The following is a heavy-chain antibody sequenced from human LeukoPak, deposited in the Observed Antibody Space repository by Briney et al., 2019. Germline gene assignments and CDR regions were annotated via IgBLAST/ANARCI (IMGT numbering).Heavy chain of an antibody. CDR3: AKHQYYDTSGFPTSLDS. CDR2: MNPNSGNT. CDR1: GYTFTSYD. V-gene: IGHV1-8*01. Sequence: ASVKVSCKASGYTFTSYDINWVRQATGQGLEWMGWMNPNSGNTGYAQKFQGRVTMTRNTSISTAYMELSSLRSEDTAVYYCAKHQYYDTSGFPTSLDSWGQGTLVTVSS. D-gene: IGHD3-22*01. J-gene: IGHJ4*02.